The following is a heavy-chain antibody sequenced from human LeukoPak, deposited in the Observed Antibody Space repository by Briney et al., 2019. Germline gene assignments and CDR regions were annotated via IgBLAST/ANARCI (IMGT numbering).Heavy chain of an antibody. D-gene: IGHD6-13*01. CDR3: ATPYSSSWFGFDY. CDR2: IYYSGST. CDR1: GGSISSSSYY. J-gene: IGHJ4*02. V-gene: IGHV4-39*01. Sequence: SETLSLTCTVSGGSISSSSYYWGWIRQPPGKGLERIGSIYYSGSTYYNPSLKSRVTISVDTSKNQFSLKLSSVTAADTAVYYCATPYSSSWFGFDYWGQGTLVTVSS.